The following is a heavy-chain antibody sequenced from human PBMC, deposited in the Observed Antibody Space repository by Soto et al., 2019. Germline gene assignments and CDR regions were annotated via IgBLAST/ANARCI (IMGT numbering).Heavy chain of an antibody. CDR1: GYTLTEVS. CDR2: FDPEDGET. Sequence: ASVKVSCKVSGYTLTEVSMHWVRQAPGKGLEWMGGFDPEDGETIYAQKFQGRVTMTEDTSTDTAYMELSSLRSEDTAVYYCATLGYYDILTGYWVTPGKYYFDYCGQGTLVTVYS. V-gene: IGHV1-24*01. J-gene: IGHJ4*02. D-gene: IGHD3-9*01. CDR3: ATLGYYDILTGYWVTPGKYYFDY.